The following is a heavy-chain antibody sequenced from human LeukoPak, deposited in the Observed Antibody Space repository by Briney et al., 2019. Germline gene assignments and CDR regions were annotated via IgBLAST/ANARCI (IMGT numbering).Heavy chain of an antibody. V-gene: IGHV4-59*08. CDR3: ARQPYDSSGYYSHWYFDL. CDR2: IYYSGST. J-gene: IGHJ2*01. CDR1: GGSISSYY. Sequence: SETLSLTCTVPGGSISSYYWSWIRQPPGKGLEWIGYIYYSGSTNYNPSLKSRVTISVDTSKNQFSLKLSSVTAADTAVYYCARQPYDSSGYYSHWYFDLWGRGTLVTVSS. D-gene: IGHD3-22*01.